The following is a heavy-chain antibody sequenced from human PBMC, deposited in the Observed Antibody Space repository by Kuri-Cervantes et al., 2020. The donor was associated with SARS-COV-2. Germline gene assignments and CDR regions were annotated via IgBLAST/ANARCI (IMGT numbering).Heavy chain of an antibody. CDR2: ISYDGSNK. CDR3: AKDHWDDY. Sequence: GESLKISCAASGFTFSSYGMHWVRQAPGKGLEWVAVISYDGSNKYYADSVKGRFTISRDNSKNKLYLQMNSLRAEDTAVYYCAKDHWDDYWGQGTLVTVSS. D-gene: IGHD7-27*01. V-gene: IGHV3-30*18. CDR1: GFTFSSYG. J-gene: IGHJ4*02.